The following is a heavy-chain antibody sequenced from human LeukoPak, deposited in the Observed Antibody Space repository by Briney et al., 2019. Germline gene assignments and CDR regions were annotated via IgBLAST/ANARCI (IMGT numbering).Heavy chain of an antibody. D-gene: IGHD4-17*01. Sequence: PSETLSLTCAVYGGSFSDDYWSWIRQPPGKGLEWIGEIYHSGSTNYNPSLKSRVTISVDKSKNQFSLKLSSVTAADTAVYYCARVSNYGDLYFDYWGQGTLVTVSS. CDR1: GGSFSDDY. V-gene: IGHV4-34*01. CDR2: IYHSGST. CDR3: ARVSNYGDLYFDY. J-gene: IGHJ4*02.